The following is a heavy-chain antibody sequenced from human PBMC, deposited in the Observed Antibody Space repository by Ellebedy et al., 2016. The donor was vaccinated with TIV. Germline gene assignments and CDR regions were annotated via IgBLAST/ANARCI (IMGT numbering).Heavy chain of an antibody. J-gene: IGHJ6*02. CDR2: MNPNSGNT. CDR1: GYTFTSYD. CDR3: ARFVVPAATYGMDV. V-gene: IGHV1-8*01. D-gene: IGHD2-2*01. Sequence: AASVKVSCKASGYTFTSYDINWVRQATGQGLEWMGWMNPNSGNTGYAQKFQGRVTMTRNTSISTAYMELSSLRSEDTAVYYCARFVVPAATYGMDVWGQGTTVTVSS.